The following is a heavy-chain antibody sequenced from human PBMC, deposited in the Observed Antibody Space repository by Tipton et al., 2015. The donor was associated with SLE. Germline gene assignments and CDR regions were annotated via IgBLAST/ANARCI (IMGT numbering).Heavy chain of an antibody. V-gene: IGHV3-23*01. D-gene: IGHD3-22*01. J-gene: IGHJ4*02. CDR3: AKDLKEYYDSSGYPDY. Sequence: SLRLSCAASGFTFSSYAMSWVRQAPGKGLEWVSAISGSGGSTYYADSVKGRFTISRDNSKNTLYLQMNSLRAEDTAVYYCAKDLKEYYDSSGYPDYWGQGTLVTVSS. CDR2: ISGSGGST. CDR1: GFTFSSYA.